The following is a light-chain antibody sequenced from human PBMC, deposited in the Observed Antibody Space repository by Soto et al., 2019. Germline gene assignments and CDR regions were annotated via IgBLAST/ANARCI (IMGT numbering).Light chain of an antibody. Sequence: QSVLTQPPSVSAAPGKKVTISCSGSSSNIGSDFVSWYQQLPGTAPQLLIYENNKRPSGIPDRFSGSKSATSATLGITGLQTGDEADYYCAAWDTSLSGGVFGGGTKVTVL. CDR1: SSNIGSDF. V-gene: IGLV1-51*02. J-gene: IGLJ3*02. CDR3: AAWDTSLSGGV. CDR2: ENN.